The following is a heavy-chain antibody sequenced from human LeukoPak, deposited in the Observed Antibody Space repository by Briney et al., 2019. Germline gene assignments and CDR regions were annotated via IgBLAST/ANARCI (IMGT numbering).Heavy chain of an antibody. Sequence: PGGSLRLSCAASGFTFSSYAMSWVRQAPGKGLGWDSAISGSGGSTYYADSVKGRFTIPRDNSKNTLYLQMNSLRAEDTAVYYCAKGDYGSGSYFLGPFDYWGQGTLVTVSS. D-gene: IGHD3-10*01. V-gene: IGHV3-23*01. CDR2: ISGSGGST. CDR1: GFTFSSYA. J-gene: IGHJ4*02. CDR3: AKGDYGSGSYFLGPFDY.